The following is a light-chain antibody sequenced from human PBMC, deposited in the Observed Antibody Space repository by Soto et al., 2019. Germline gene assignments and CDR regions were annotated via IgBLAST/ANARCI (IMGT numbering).Light chain of an antibody. CDR1: SSDVGGYNY. Sequence: QSSLTQPPSASGSPGRSVAISCTGTSSDVGGYNYVSWYQQHPGKAPKLMIYEVNKRPSGVPDRFSGSKSGNTASLTVSGLQAEDEVDYYCSSYAGSSNVFGTGTKVTVL. CDR3: SSYAGSSNV. J-gene: IGLJ1*01. V-gene: IGLV2-8*01. CDR2: EVN.